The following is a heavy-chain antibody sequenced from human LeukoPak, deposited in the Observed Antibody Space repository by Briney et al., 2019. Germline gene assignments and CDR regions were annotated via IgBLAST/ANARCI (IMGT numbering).Heavy chain of an antibody. J-gene: IGHJ4*02. CDR3: SKVSNRITIIEVLDF. V-gene: IGHV3-30*18. CDR2: ISYDGSNK. D-gene: IGHD3-22*01. Sequence: PGGSLRLPCAASGFTFSRYGMHWVRQATGKGLEWVAVISYDGSNKYYADSVKGRFTISRDNSKNPLYLEMNSLRAEGTGVYYCSKVSNRITIIEVLDFLGQGTLGTGSS. CDR1: GFTFSRYG.